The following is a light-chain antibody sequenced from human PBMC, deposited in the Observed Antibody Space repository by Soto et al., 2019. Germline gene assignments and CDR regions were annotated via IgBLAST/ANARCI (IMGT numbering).Light chain of an antibody. J-gene: IGLJ3*02. Sequence: QSVLTQPPSVSAAPGQRVTISCSGSSSNIGRDYVSWFQQVPGTAPKLLIYDTDKRPSDIPDRFSGSKSGTSATLDIIGLQTGDEADYYCGTWDFTLNGGVFGGGTKLTVL. CDR3: GTWDFTLNGGV. V-gene: IGLV1-51*01. CDR1: SSNIGRDY. CDR2: DTD.